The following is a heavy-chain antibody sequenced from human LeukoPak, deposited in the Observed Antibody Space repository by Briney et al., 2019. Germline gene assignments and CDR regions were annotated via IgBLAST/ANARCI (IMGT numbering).Heavy chain of an antibody. V-gene: IGHV3-30*18. J-gene: IGHJ2*01. Sequence: GGSLRLSCAASGFTFSSYGMHWVRQAPGKGLEWVAVISYDGSNKYYADSVKGRFTISRDNSKNTLYLQMNSLRAEDTAVYYCAKTPSRIAAALFYWYFDLWGRGTLVTVSS. CDR1: GFTFSSYG. CDR3: AKTPSRIAAALFYWYFDL. D-gene: IGHD6-13*01. CDR2: ISYDGSNK.